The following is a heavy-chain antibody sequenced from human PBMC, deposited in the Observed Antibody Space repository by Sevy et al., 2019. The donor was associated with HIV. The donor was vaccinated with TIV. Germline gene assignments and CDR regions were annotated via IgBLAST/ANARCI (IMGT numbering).Heavy chain of an antibody. CDR1: TFTFSDYY. CDR3: ARVSRRYSETQCFDF. J-gene: IGHJ4*02. Sequence: GGSLRLSCSASTFTFSDYYMSRIRQAPRKGLEWVSYISGRGTTMYYADSVRGRFTISRDNNKNSLYLQMNSLRAEDTAIYYCARVSRRYSETQCFDFWGQGTRVTVSS. D-gene: IGHD2-21*01. V-gene: IGHV3-11*01. CDR2: ISGRGTTM.